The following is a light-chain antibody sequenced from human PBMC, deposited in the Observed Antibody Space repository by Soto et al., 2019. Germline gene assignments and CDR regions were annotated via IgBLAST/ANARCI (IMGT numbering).Light chain of an antibody. V-gene: IGLV2-14*03. Sequence: QSALTQPASVSGSPGQSITISCTGTSSDIGGWNYVSWYQQHPGKAPKLIIFDVTDRPSGVSNRFSGSKSGNTASLTISGLQAEDEGYYYCSSYTSSNTVVFGGGTKLTVL. CDR3: SSYTSSNTVV. CDR1: SSDIGGWNY. J-gene: IGLJ2*01. CDR2: DVT.